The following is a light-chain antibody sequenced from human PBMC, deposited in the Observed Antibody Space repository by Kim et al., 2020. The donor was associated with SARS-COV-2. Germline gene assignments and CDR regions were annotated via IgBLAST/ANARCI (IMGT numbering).Light chain of an antibody. CDR1: QNINTY. CDR2: DAS. CDR3: QQRINWPQT. J-gene: IGKJ2*01. Sequence: EIVLTQSPATLSLSPGERATLSCRASQNINTYLAWYQQKPGQAPRLLIYDASNRATGIPARFSGSGSGTDFTLTITSLEPEDFAVYYCQQRINWPQTFGQGTKVEI. V-gene: IGKV3-11*01.